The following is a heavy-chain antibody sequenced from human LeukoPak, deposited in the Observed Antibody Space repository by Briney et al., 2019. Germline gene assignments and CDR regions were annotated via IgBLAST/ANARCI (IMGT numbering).Heavy chain of an antibody. D-gene: IGHD6-19*01. J-gene: IGHJ5*02. CDR2: INPNSGGT. CDR3: ARAAKWGIAVALKGNWFDP. V-gene: IGHV1-2*06. Sequence: ASVTVSCKASGYTFTVYYMHWVRQAPGQGLEWMGRINPNSGGTNYAQKFQGRVTMTRDTSISTAYMELSRLRSDDTAVYYCARAAKWGIAVALKGNWFDPWGQGTLVTVSS. CDR1: GYTFTVYY.